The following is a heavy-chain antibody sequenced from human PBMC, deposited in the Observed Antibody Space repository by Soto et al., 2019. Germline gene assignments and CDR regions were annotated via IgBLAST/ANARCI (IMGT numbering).Heavy chain of an antibody. J-gene: IGHJ3*02. CDR1: GYTFTSYG. Sequence: QVQLVQSGAEVKKPGASVKVSCKASGYTFTSYGISWVRQAPGQGLEWMGWISAYNGNTNYAQKFQGRVTMTTDTSTRTAYMELRSLRSYDTAVYYCARDPGRPTRGAFDIWGQGTLVTVSS. D-gene: IGHD2-15*01. V-gene: IGHV1-18*04. CDR2: ISAYNGNT. CDR3: ARDPGRPTRGAFDI.